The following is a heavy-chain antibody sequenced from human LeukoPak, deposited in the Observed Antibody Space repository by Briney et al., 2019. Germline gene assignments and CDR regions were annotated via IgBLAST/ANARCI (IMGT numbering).Heavy chain of an antibody. CDR2: ISSSGSTI. Sequence: QPGESLRLSCAASGFTFSSYEMNWVRQVPGKGLEWISYISSSGSTIYFADSVKGRFTISRDNAKNSLYLQMNSLRAEDTAVYYCARPSRPYRSSEYFQHWGQGTLVIVSS. D-gene: IGHD6-13*01. V-gene: IGHV3-48*03. CDR1: GFTFSSYE. J-gene: IGHJ1*01. CDR3: ARPSRPYRSSEYFQH.